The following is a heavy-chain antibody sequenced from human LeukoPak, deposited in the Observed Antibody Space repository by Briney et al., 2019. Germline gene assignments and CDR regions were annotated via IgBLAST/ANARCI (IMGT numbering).Heavy chain of an antibody. Sequence: SQTLSLTCAISGESVSSNNAAWTWIRQSPSRGLEWLGRTYYRSKWFNDYAVSVKSRITINPDTSKNQFFLRLNSVTPEDTAVYYCAREYLGGYLIYWGQGTLVTVSS. V-gene: IGHV6-1*01. J-gene: IGHJ4*02. CDR2: TYYRSKWFN. CDR3: AREYLGGYLIY. CDR1: GESVSSNNAA. D-gene: IGHD3-16*02.